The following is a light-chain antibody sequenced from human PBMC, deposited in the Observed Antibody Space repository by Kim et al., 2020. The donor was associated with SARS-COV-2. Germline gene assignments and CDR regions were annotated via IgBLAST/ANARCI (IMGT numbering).Light chain of an antibody. CDR1: QNILHSIDSENQ. CDR3: QQYYATPLT. V-gene: IGKV4-1*01. CDR2: LAS. Sequence: DIVMTQSPDSLAVSLGERATIHCKSSQNILHSIDSENQLAWYQQKPGHPPKLLIYLASTRESGVPDRFSGSGSGTDFTLTISNLQAEDVAVYYCQQYYATPLTFGGGTKVDIK. J-gene: IGKJ4*01.